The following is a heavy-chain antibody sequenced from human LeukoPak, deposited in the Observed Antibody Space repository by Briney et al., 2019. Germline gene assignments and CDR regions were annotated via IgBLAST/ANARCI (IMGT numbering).Heavy chain of an antibody. CDR2: INHSGST. V-gene: IGHV4-34*01. J-gene: IGHJ4*02. Sequence: SETLSLTCAVSGGSFSGYSWSWIRQPPGKGLEWIGEINHSGSTNYNPSLKSRVTMSVDTSRNQFSLKLTSVTAADTAVYYCARGGGYASGNYRFVDYWGQGTLVTVSS. CDR3: ARGGGYASGNYRFVDY. CDR1: GGSFSGYS. D-gene: IGHD3-10*01.